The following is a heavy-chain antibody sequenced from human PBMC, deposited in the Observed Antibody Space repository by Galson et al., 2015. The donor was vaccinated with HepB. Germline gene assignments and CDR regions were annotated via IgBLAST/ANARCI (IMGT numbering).Heavy chain of an antibody. J-gene: IGHJ5*02. Sequence: SLRLSCAASGFTFSDYYISWIRQAPGKGLEWVSYISSSGSTIYYADSVKGRFTISRDNAKNSLYLQMNSLRAEDTAVYYCARVWDYYDSSGYYYWFDPWGQGTLVTVSS. CDR2: ISSSGSTI. CDR1: GFTFSDYY. CDR3: ARVWDYYDSSGYYYWFDP. D-gene: IGHD3-22*01. V-gene: IGHV3-11*01.